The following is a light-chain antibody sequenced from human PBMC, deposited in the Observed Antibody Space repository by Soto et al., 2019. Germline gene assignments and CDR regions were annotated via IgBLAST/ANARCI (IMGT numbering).Light chain of an antibody. V-gene: IGLV2-14*01. J-gene: IGLJ3*02. CDR1: NSNIGRHN. CDR3: TSFTSSSTWV. Sequence: QSVLTQPPSVSGAPGQSVTISCSGSNSNIGRHNVNWYQHLPGTAPKLKIYEVSNRPSGVSNRFSGSKSGYTASLTISELQAEDEADYYCTSFTSSSTWVFGGGTKVTVL. CDR2: EVS.